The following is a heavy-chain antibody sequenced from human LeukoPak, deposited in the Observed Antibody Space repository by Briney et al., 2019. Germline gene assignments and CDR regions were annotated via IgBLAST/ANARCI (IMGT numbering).Heavy chain of an antibody. D-gene: IGHD6-25*01. CDR1: GGSISSGDHF. Sequence: PSETLSLTCTVSGGSISSGDHFWSWIRQPPGKGLEWIGEINHSGNTNYNPSLKSRVTISVDTSKNQFSLKMRSVTAADTAVYFCARARGTEAIDYWGQGTLVTVSS. V-gene: IGHV4-30-4*01. CDR3: ARARGTEAIDY. CDR2: INHSGNT. J-gene: IGHJ4*02.